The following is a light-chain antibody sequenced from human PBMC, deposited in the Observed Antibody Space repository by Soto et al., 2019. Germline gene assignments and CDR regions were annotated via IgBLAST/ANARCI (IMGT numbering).Light chain of an antibody. CDR3: CSHAGSHVI. CDR1: TSIVGTYKF. J-gene: IGLJ2*01. Sequence: QSALTQPASVSGSPGQSITISCTGTTSIVGTYKFVSCYQQHPGIAPKLMIYEVSERPSGASNRFSGSKSGNAASLLISGLQVEDEDDYYFCSHAGSHVIFGGGTKVTVL. CDR2: EVS. V-gene: IGLV2-23*02.